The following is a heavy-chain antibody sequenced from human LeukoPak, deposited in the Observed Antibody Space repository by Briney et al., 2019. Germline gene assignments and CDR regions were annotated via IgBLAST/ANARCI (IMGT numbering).Heavy chain of an antibody. D-gene: IGHD2-21*02. CDR3: AKALRHVVVVTADHDDVFDI. CDR2: IQSDGDNT. V-gene: IGHV3-30*02. CDR1: GFTFSSYA. J-gene: IGHJ3*02. Sequence: GGSLRLSCPASGFTFSSYAMSWVRQAPGKGLEWVAFIQSDGDNTYYADSVKGRFTISRDNSKSTLYLQMNSLRAEDTAFYYCAKALRHVVVVTADHDDVFDIWGQGTMVSVSS.